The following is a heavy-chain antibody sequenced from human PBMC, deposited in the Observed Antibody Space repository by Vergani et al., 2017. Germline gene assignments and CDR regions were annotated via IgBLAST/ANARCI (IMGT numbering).Heavy chain of an antibody. CDR1: GFTFSSYA. Sequence: EVQLVESGGGLVQPGGSLRLSCSASGFTFSSYAMHWVRQAPGKGLEYVSAISSNGGSTYYADSVKGRFTISRDNSKNTLYLQMSSLRAEDTAVYYCVKGARITMVRGVPSFDYWGQGTLVTVSS. D-gene: IGHD3-10*01. CDR3: VKGARITMVRGVPSFDY. CDR2: ISSNGGST. V-gene: IGHV3-64D*06. J-gene: IGHJ4*02.